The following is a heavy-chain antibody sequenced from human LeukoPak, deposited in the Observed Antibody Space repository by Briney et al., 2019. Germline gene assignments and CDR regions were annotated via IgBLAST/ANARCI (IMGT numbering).Heavy chain of an antibody. CDR3: ARRAGAYSHPYDY. V-gene: IGHV3-23*01. CDR2: ISGTGGST. CDR1: EFSVGSNY. J-gene: IGHJ4*02. Sequence: GGSLRLSCAASEFSVGSNYMTWVRQAPGKGPEWVSLISGTGGSTYYADSVKGRFTISRDNSKNTLYLQMNSLRAEDTAVYYCARRAGAYSHPYDYWGQGTLVTVSS. D-gene: IGHD4/OR15-4a*01.